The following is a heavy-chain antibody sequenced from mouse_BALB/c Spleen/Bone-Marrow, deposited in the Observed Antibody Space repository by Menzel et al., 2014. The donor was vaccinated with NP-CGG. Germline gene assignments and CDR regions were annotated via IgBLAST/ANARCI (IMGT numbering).Heavy chain of an antibody. V-gene: IGHV7-1*02. CDR1: GFTFSDFY. CDR3: ARDVGYGNYFVY. J-gene: IGHJ3*01. D-gene: IGHD2-10*02. Sequence: EVKLMESGGGLVQPGDSLRLSCATSGFTFSDFYMEWVRQPPGKRLEWIAASRNKAKYYTTEYSASVKGWFIVSRDTSQSVLYLQMNALRAEDTAIYYCARDVGYGNYFVYWGQGTLVTVSA. CDR2: SRNKAKYYTT.